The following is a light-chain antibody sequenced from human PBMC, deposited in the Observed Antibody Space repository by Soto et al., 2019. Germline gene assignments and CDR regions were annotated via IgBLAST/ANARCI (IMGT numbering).Light chain of an antibody. V-gene: IGKV3-20*01. CDR2: GAS. CDR1: QSVSNN. J-gene: IGKJ1*01. Sequence: EIVLTQSPGTLSLSAGERATLAGGASQSVSNNLAWYQQKPGQAPRLLIFGASSRATGIPDRFSGRGSGTDFTLTISRLEPEDFAVYCCQQYATSPWTFGQGTKVDIK. CDR3: QQYATSPWT.